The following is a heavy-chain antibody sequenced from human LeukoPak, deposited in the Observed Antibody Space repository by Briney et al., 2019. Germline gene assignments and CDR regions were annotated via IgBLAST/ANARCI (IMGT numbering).Heavy chain of an antibody. Sequence: GGSLRLSCAASGFTFSSYAMSWVRQAPGKGLEWVSAISGSGGSTYYADSVKGRFTISRDNSKNTLYLQVNSLRAEDTAVYYCAKDRGYSYGPRHIDYWGQGTLVTVSS. J-gene: IGHJ4*02. CDR2: ISGSGGST. CDR3: AKDRGYSYGPRHIDY. V-gene: IGHV3-23*01. CDR1: GFTFSSYA. D-gene: IGHD5-18*01.